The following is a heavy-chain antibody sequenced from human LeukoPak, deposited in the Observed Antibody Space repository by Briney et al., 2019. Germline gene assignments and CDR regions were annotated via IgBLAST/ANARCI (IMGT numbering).Heavy chain of an antibody. CDR3: AKESLRGHSHGFDN. Sequence: PGGSLRLSCAASGFPFSAYAMSWVRQAPGKGLEWVSAISASGDTTYYADSVRGRFTISRDNSKNTLYLQMNSLRAEDTALYYCAKESLRGHSHGFDNWGQGTLVTVSS. D-gene: IGHD5-18*01. J-gene: IGHJ4*02. CDR2: ISASGDTT. V-gene: IGHV3-23*01. CDR1: GFPFSAYA.